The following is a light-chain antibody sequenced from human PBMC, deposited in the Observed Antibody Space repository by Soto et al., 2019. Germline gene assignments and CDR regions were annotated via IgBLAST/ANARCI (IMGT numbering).Light chain of an antibody. J-gene: IGKJ1*01. V-gene: IGKV3-15*01. CDR2: DAS. CDR1: ESVSIT. Sequence: EIVMTQSPSTLSVSPGDRATLSCRASESVSITLAWYQQKPGQPPRLLIYDASTRATGVPARFSGSGSGTEFTLTISGLQSEDFAVYYCQQYNKWPPWTFGQGTKVDIK. CDR3: QQYNKWPPWT.